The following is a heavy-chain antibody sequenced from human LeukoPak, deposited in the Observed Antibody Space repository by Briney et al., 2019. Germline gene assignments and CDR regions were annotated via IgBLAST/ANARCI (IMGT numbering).Heavy chain of an antibody. D-gene: IGHD3-10*01. CDR1: GYTFTSYG. CDR3: AREEGYYGSANWFDP. CDR2: ISAYNGNT. J-gene: IGHJ5*02. V-gene: IGHV1-18*01. Sequence: ASVKVSCKASGYTFTSYGISWVRQAPGQGLEWMGWISAYNGNTNYAQKLQGRVTMNTDTSTSTAYMDRRSLRSDDTAVYYCAREEGYYGSANWFDPWGQGTLGTVSS.